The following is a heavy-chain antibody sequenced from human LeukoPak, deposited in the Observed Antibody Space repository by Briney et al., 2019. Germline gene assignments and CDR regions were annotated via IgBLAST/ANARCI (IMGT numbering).Heavy chain of an antibody. Sequence: PSQTLSLTCTVSGGSISSGGYYWSWIRQPPGKGLEWIGEINHSGSTNYNPSLKSRVTISVDTSKNQFSLKLSSVTAADTAVYYCARGPSWLQPYYWGQGTLVTVSS. D-gene: IGHD5-24*01. CDR1: GGSISSGGYY. CDR3: ARGPSWLQPYY. J-gene: IGHJ4*02. CDR2: INHSGST. V-gene: IGHV4-30-2*01.